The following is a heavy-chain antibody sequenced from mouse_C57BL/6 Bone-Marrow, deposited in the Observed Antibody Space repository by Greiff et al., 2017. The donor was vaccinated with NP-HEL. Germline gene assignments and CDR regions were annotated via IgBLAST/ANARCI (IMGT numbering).Heavy chain of an antibody. J-gene: IGHJ2*01. D-gene: IGHD4-1*01. CDR2: IYPGDGDT. CDR3: ARYWDYYFDY. V-gene: IGHV1-82*01. CDR1: GYAFSSSW. Sequence: VKLQQSGPELVKPGASVKISCKASGYAFSSSWMNWVKQRPGKGLEWIGRIYPGDGDTNYNGKFKGKATLTADKSSSTAYMQLSSLTSEDSAVYFCARYWDYYFDYWGQGTTLTVSS.